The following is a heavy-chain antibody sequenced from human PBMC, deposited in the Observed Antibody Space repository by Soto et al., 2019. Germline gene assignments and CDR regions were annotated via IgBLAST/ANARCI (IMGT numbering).Heavy chain of an antibody. CDR3: ARVASRGYWFDP. CDR1: GGSISSGGYY. V-gene: IGHV4-31*03. CDR2: IYYSGST. D-gene: IGHD3-16*01. Sequence: SETLSLTCTVSGGSISSGGYYWSWIRQHPGKGLEWIGYIYYSGSTYYNPSLKSRVTISVDTSKNQFSLKLSSVTAADTAVYYCARVASRGYWFDPWGQGTLVTVSS. J-gene: IGHJ5*02.